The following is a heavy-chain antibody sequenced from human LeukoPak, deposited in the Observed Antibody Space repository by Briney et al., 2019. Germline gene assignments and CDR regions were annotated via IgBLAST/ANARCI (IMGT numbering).Heavy chain of an antibody. CDR1: GYTFTSYY. V-gene: IGHV1-46*01. CDR2: INPSGGST. J-gene: IGHJ2*01. D-gene: IGHD6-6*01. CDR3: VRGASSIAALNPFWYFDL. Sequence: ASVKVSCKASGYTFTSYYMHWVQQGPGQGLEWMGIINPSGGSTSYAQKFQGRVTMTRDTSTNTVYMELSSLRSEDTAVFYCVRGASSIAALNPFWYFDLWGRGTLVTVSS.